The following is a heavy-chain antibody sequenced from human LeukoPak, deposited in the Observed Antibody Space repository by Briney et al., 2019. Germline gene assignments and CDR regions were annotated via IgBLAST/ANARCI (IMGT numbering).Heavy chain of an antibody. CDR2: MNPNSGNT. J-gene: IGHJ5*02. CDR3: ARGKTPQSIAAADLYNWFDP. Sequence: ASVKVSCKASGYTFTSYDINWVRQATGQGLEWMGWMNPNSGNTGYAQKFQGRVTMTRNTSISTAYMELSSLRSEDTAVYYCARGKTPQSIAAADLYNWFDPWGQGTLVTVSS. V-gene: IGHV1-8*01. CDR1: GYTFTSYD. D-gene: IGHD6-13*01.